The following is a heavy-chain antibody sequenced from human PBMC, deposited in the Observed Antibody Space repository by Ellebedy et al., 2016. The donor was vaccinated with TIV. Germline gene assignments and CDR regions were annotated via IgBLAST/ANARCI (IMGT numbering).Heavy chain of an antibody. CDR3: AKTDCTNGVCYLYYYGMDV. CDR2: ISTDVSTT. D-gene: IGHD2-8*01. V-gene: IGHV3-74*01. Sequence: GESLKISCGASGFIFKNFLMYWVRQAPGKGPEWVSRISTDVSTTNYADSVKGRFSVSRDNAKNMMYLQMNSLRVEDTAVYYCAKTDCTNGVCYLYYYGMDVWGQGTTVTVSS. J-gene: IGHJ6*02. CDR1: GFIFKNFL.